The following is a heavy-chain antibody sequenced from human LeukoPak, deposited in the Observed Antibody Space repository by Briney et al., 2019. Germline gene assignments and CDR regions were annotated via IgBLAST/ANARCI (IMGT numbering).Heavy chain of an antibody. CDR1: GFTFNNYN. CDR2: LWYDGNNR. Sequence: GGSLRLSCAASGFTFNNYNMHWVRQAPGKGLEWVAVLWYDGNNRYYADSVKGRFTISRDNSKNTLYLQMNSLRAEDTAVYYCARESAAGTCDYWGQGTLVTVSS. J-gene: IGHJ4*02. D-gene: IGHD6-13*01. V-gene: IGHV3-33*08. CDR3: ARESAAGTCDY.